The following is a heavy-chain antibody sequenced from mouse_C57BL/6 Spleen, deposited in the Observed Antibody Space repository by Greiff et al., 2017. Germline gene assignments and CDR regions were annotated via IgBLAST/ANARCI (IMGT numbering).Heavy chain of an antibody. CDR3: ARGTTVVYFDY. Sequence: QVQLKQSGPELVKPGASVKISCKASGYSFTSYYIHWVKQRPGQGLEWIGWIYPGSGNTKYNEKFKGKATLTADTSSSTAYMQLSSLTSEDSAVYYCARGTTVVYFDYWGQGTTLTVSS. J-gene: IGHJ2*01. CDR2: IYPGSGNT. CDR1: GYSFTSYY. V-gene: IGHV1-66*01. D-gene: IGHD1-1*01.